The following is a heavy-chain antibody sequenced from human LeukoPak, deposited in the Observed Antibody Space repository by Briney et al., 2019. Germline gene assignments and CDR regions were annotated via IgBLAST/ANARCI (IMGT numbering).Heavy chain of an antibody. J-gene: IGHJ4*01. CDR2: MFYSGSV. D-gene: IGHD3-10*02. CDR3: ATLLAVRGVLSLDN. Sequence: SETLSLTCSVSGGSISSYYWTWIRQSPGKGLEWIGSMFYSGSVHYIPSPKSRLTISVDTSKNHFSLKMTSVTAADTAVYFCATLLAVRGVLSLDNWGHGTLITVSS. V-gene: IGHV4-59*13. CDR1: GGSISSYY.